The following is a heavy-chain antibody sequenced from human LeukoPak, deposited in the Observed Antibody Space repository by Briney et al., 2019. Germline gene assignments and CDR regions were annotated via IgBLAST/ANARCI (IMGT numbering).Heavy chain of an antibody. V-gene: IGHV4-39*01. CDR3: ARSGSGSYWEGDWFDP. CDR2: IYYSGST. J-gene: IGHJ5*02. D-gene: IGHD3-10*01. Sequence: NPSETLSLTCTVSGGSISSSSYYWGWIRQPPGKGVEWIGSIYYSGSTYYNPSLKSRVTISVDTSKNQFSLKLSSVTAADTAVYYCARSGSGSYWEGDWFDPWGQGTLVTVSS. CDR1: GGSISSSSYY.